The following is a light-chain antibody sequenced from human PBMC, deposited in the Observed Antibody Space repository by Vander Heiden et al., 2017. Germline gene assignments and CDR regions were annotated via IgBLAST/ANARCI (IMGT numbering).Light chain of an antibody. Sequence: QSVLPQPPSVSGAPARWVANSCTASSSNLGAGYDVHWYQQLPGTAPKLLIYGKNNRPSGVPDRFSGSKSGTSASLAITGLQAEDEADYYCQSYDSSLSGSGVFGGGTKLTVL. J-gene: IGLJ3*02. CDR1: SSNLGAGYD. CDR3: QSYDSSLSGSGV. CDR2: GKN. V-gene: IGLV1-40*01.